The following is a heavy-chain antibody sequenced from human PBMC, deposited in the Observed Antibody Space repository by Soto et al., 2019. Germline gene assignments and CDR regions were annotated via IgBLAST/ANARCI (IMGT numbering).Heavy chain of an antibody. CDR2: ISPNGGST. CDR3: VKGEYYYDSGAYYPFDY. V-gene: IGHV3-64D*06. Sequence: HPGGSLRLSCAASGFTFSSYSMNWVRQAPGKGLEYVSTISPNGGSTYYADSVKGRFAISRDNSKNTLYLQMSSLRAEDTAVYYCVKGEYYYDSGAYYPFDYWGQGTLVTVSS. J-gene: IGHJ4*02. D-gene: IGHD3-22*01. CDR1: GFTFSSYS.